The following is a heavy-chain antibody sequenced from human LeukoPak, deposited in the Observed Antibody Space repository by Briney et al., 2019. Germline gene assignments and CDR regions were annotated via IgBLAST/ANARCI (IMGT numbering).Heavy chain of an antibody. D-gene: IGHD2-2*01. V-gene: IGHV1-18*01. CDR3: ARDNGFKNRYQLPFDY. CDR2: ISAYNGNT. J-gene: IGHJ4*02. Sequence: ASVKVSCKASGYTFTSYGISWVRQAPGQGLEWMGWISAYNGNTNYAQKLPGRVTMTTDTSTSTAYMELRSLRSDDTAVYYCARDNGFKNRYQLPFDYWGQGTLVTVSS. CDR1: GYTFTSYG.